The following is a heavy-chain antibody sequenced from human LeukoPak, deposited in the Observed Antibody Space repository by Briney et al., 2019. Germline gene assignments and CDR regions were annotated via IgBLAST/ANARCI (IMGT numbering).Heavy chain of an antibody. CDR1: GGTFSSYA. CDR3: ARDRAYYYDSSGYYYHVY. V-gene: IGHV1-69*13. J-gene: IGHJ4*02. D-gene: IGHD3-22*01. Sequence: ASVKVSCKASGGTFSSYAISWVRRAPGQGLEWMGGIIPIFGTANYAQKFQGRVTITADESTSTAYMELSSLRSEDTAVYYCARDRAYYYDSSGYYYHVYWGQGTLVTVSS. CDR2: IIPIFGTA.